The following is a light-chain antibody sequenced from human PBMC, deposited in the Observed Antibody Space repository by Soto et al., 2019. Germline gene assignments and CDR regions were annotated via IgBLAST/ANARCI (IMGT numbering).Light chain of an antibody. CDR2: TAP. J-gene: IGKJ2*01. CDR1: QGISSY. Sequence: DIQLTQSPSFLYASVGDTVTITCRASQGISSYLAWYQHKPGKAPHLLIHTAPTLQWGVPSRFSGSGSGTEFTLTISSLRPEDFATYYCQQLYSDPNTFGQWTKLEIK. V-gene: IGKV1-9*01. CDR3: QQLYSDPNT.